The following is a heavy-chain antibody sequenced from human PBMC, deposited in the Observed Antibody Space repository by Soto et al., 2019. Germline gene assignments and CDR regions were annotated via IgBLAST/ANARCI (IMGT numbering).Heavy chain of an antibody. CDR3: ARVRGSGNYAAYYFDS. Sequence: SETLSLTCTVSGGSISNGGYYWNWVRQHPGKSLEWIGYIHYSGSTWYNPSLESRVTISVDTSKDQFSLKLRSVTAADTAVYYCARVRGSGNYAAYYFDSWGQGTLVTVSS. CDR1: GGSISNGGYY. CDR2: IHYSGST. D-gene: IGHD3-10*01. J-gene: IGHJ4*01. V-gene: IGHV4-31*03.